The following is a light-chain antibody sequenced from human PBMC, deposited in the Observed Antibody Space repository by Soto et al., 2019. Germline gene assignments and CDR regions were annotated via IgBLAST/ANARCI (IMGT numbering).Light chain of an antibody. V-gene: IGKV1-27*01. CDR1: QGITNY. Sequence: DIQMTQSPSSLSASVGDRVTITCRASQGITNYLAWYQQKPGKVPKLLIYAASTLQSGVPSRFGGSGSGTDFTLTISSLQPEDAATYYCQKCNGVPLTFGGGTRVELK. J-gene: IGKJ4*01. CDR3: QKCNGVPLT. CDR2: AAS.